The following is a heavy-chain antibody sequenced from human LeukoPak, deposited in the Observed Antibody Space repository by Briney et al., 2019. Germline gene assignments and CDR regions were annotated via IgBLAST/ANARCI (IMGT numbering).Heavy chain of an antibody. V-gene: IGHV1-2*02. CDR3: AREGDSSYPGGHDAFDI. CDR2: INPNSGGT. Sequence: PGASVKVSCTASGYTFTGYYMHWVREAPGQGLEWMGWINPNSGGTNYAQKFQGRVTMTRDTSISTAYMELSSLRSEDTAVYYCAREGDSSYPGGHDAFDIWGQGTMVTVSS. J-gene: IGHJ3*02. CDR1: GYTFTGYY. D-gene: IGHD6-13*01.